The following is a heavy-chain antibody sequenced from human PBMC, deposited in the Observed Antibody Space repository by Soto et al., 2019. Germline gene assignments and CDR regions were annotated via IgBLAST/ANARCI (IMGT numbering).Heavy chain of an antibody. Sequence: SETLSLTCTVSGGSISSGDYYWRWIRPHPGKGLEWIGYIYYSGSTYYNPSLKSRVTISVDTSKNQFSLKLSSVTAADTAVYYCARWWSGSRQGFDPWGQGTLVTVSS. V-gene: IGHV4-31*03. D-gene: IGHD3-3*01. J-gene: IGHJ5*02. CDR1: GGSISSGDYY. CDR2: IYYSGST. CDR3: ARWWSGSRQGFDP.